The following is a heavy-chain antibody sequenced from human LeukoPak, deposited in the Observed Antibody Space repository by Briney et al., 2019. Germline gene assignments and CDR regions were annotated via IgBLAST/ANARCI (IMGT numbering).Heavy chain of an antibody. CDR3: AKDLMRDRWFGES. CDR1: GFTFSYYG. Sequence: GGSLRLSCAASGFTFSYYGMHWVRQTPGKGLEWVAFIRYDGNDKFYADSVKGRFTISRDTSRNTRYLQMNSLRAEDTAVYYCAKDLMRDRWFGESWGQGTLVTVSS. D-gene: IGHD3-10*01. V-gene: IGHV3-30*02. J-gene: IGHJ5*02. CDR2: IRYDGNDK.